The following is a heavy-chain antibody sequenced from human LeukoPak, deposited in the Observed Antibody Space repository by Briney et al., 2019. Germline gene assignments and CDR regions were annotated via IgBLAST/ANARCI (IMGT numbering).Heavy chain of an antibody. D-gene: IGHD5-24*01. Sequence: GGSLRLSCAASGFTFSSYSMHWVRQAPGKGLEWVGVISYDGGNKYYGDSVKGRFTISRDNSKNTLYLQMNSLRAEDTAVYYCARDGYNFLFDYLGQGTLVT. J-gene: IGHJ4*02. V-gene: IGHV3-30*04. CDR3: ARDGYNFLFDY. CDR1: GFTFSSYS. CDR2: ISYDGGNK.